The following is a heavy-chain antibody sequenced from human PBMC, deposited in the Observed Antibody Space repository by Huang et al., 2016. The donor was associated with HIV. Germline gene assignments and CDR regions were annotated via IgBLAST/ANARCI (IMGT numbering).Heavy chain of an antibody. D-gene: IGHD6-19*01. J-gene: IGHJ4*02. CDR3: AYQWTGLDR. CDR1: GFSLDTSGVA. CDR2: IYWDDDR. V-gene: IGHV2-5*02. Sequence: QITLKESGPTLVKPTQTLTLTCSFSGFSLDTSGVAVGWVRQPPGAALGWLGLIYWDDDRRLSPSRGGRLSLPKHTSKNQVVLTMTNVDPADTATYFCAYQWTGLDRWGQGILVTVTS.